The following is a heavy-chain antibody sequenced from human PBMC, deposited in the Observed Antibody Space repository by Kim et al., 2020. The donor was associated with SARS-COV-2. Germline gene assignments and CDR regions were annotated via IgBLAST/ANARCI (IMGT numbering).Heavy chain of an antibody. CDR2: ISGSGGST. V-gene: IGHV3-23*01. J-gene: IGHJ3*02. CDR1: GFTFSSYA. D-gene: IGHD1-1*01. CDR3: AKDHGYNWNDGMNAFDI. Sequence: GGSLRLSCAASGFTFSSYAMSWVRQAPGKGLEWVSAISGSGGSTYYADSVKGRFTISRDNSKNTLYLQMNSLRAEDTAVYYCAKDHGYNWNDGMNAFDIWGQGTMVTVSS.